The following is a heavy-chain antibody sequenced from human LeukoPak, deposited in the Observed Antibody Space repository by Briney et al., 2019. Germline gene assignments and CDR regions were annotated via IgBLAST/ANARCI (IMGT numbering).Heavy chain of an antibody. CDR3: ARELGYCSSTSCYSGAFDI. V-gene: IGHV3-23*01. J-gene: IGHJ3*02. CDR2: IGGSGGGT. CDR1: GFTFINHA. Sequence: GGSLRLSCVASGFTFINHAMTWVRQAPGQGLEWVSSIGGSGGGTYYADSVKGRFTISRDNSKNTLYLQMNSLRAEDTAVYYCARELGYCSSTSCYSGAFDIWGQGTMVTVSS. D-gene: IGHD2-2*02.